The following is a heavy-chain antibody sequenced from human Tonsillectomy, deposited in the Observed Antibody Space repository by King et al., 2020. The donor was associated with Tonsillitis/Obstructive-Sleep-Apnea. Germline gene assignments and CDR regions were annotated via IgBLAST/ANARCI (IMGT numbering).Heavy chain of an antibody. Sequence: QLQESGPGLVKPSETLSLTCTVSGGSISSSSYYWGWIRQPPGKGLEWIGSIYYSGSTYYNPSLKSRVTISVDTSKNQFSLKLSSVTAADTAVYYCASPPAAYHFWSGYYTHDAFDIWGQGTMVTVSS. CDR2: IYYSGST. CDR1: GGSISSSSYY. D-gene: IGHD3-3*01. CDR3: ASPPAAYHFWSGYYTHDAFDI. J-gene: IGHJ3*02. V-gene: IGHV4-39*01.